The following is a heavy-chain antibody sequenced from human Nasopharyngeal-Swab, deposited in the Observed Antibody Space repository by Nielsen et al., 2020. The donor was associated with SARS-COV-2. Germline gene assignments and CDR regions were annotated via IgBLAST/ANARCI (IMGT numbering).Heavy chain of an antibody. CDR3: ARQIRAAAGLSSNWFDP. CDR1: GGSISSSSYY. CDR2: IYYSGST. D-gene: IGHD6-13*01. J-gene: IGHJ5*02. V-gene: IGHV4-39*01. Sequence: SETLSLTCTVSGGSISSSSYYWGWIRQPPGKGLEWIGSIYYSGSTYYNPSLKSRVTISVDTSKNQFSLKLSSVTAADTAVYYCARQIRAAAGLSSNWFDPWGQGTLVTVSS.